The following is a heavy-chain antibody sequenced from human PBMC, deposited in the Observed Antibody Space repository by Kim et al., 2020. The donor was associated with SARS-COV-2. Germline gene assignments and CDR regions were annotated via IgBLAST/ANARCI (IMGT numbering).Heavy chain of an antibody. Sequence: ASVKVSCKASGYTFTSYAMHWVRQAPGQRLEWMGWINAGNGNTKYSQKFQGRVTITRDTSASTAYMELSSLRSEDTAVYYCARVPRSRTRITMVRGVINYYYGMDVWGQGTTVTASS. D-gene: IGHD3-10*01. CDR3: ARVPRSRTRITMVRGVINYYYGMDV. CDR2: INAGNGNT. V-gene: IGHV1-3*01. CDR1: GYTFTSYA. J-gene: IGHJ6*02.